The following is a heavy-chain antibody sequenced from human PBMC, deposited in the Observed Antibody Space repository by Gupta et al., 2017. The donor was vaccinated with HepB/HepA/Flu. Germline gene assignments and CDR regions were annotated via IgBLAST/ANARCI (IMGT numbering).Heavy chain of an antibody. CDR3: EHRPHDGSGSTNRIDT. J-gene: IGHJ5*02. CDR2: IYWNDDT. CDR1: GFSLLTVGVG. V-gene: IGHV2-5*01. Sequence: HITLCEPAPTLVNLTQTLILPCIFSGFSLLTVGVGVGWVRQPPAQGLRWVALIYWNDDTRYNRSLRNRLTSTKDAARDQVVIVMTNMAPEDTGTYFCEHRPHDGSGSTNRIDTWDKGTAVTVSS. D-gene: IGHD3-10*01.